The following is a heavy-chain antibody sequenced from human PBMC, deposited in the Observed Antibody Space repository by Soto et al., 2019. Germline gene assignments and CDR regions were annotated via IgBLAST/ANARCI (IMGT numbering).Heavy chain of an antibody. Sequence: EVQLSESGGGLVQPGGSLRLSCATSGFSFSNYGMNWVRQAPGKGLEWVSGITKTGRSTFIADSVRGRFTISRDNLKNIMYLQMNSLRVDDTALYYCTKDGDAYDFAFDKWGQGTMVTVTS. V-gene: IGHV3-23*01. J-gene: IGHJ3*02. CDR3: TKDGDAYDFAFDK. CDR1: GFSFSNYG. CDR2: ITKTGRST. D-gene: IGHD3-3*01.